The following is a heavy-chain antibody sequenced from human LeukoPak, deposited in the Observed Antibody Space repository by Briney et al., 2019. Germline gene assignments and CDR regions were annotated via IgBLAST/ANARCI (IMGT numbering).Heavy chain of an antibody. V-gene: IGHV1-18*04. Sequence: ASVKVSCKASGYTFTGYYMHWVRQAPGQGLEWMGWISAYNGNTNHAQKLQGRVTMTTDTSTSTAYMELRSLRSDDTAVYYCARDDGSYGSEYWGQGTLVTVSS. CDR2: ISAYNGNT. J-gene: IGHJ4*02. D-gene: IGHD5-18*01. CDR3: ARDDGSYGSEY. CDR1: GYTFTGYY.